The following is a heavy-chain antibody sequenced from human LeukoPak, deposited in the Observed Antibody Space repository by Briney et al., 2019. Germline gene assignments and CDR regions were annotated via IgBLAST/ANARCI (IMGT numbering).Heavy chain of an antibody. J-gene: IGHJ4*02. CDR1: GFTFSSYR. CDR2: ISSSSSTI. D-gene: IGHD3-22*01. Sequence: GGSLRLSCAASGFTFSSYRMNWVRQAPGKGLEWVSYISSSSSTIYYADSVKGRFTISRDNAKNSLYLQMNSLRDEDTAVYYCARDRRYYYDSSGYSGNRPHFDYWGQGTLVTVSS. V-gene: IGHV3-48*02. CDR3: ARDRRYYYDSSGYSGNRPHFDY.